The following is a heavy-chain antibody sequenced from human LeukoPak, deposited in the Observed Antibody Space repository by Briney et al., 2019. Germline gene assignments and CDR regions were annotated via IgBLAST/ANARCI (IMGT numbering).Heavy chain of an antibody. CDR2: ESSSSWYI. CDR3: ARDSSGFGSPDEYFQH. Sequence: PGGSLRLSCAASGFTFSSYSMNWVRQAPGKGLEWVSSESSSSWYIYYADSVKGRFTISRDNAKNSLYPQMNSLRAEDTAVYYCARDSSGFGSPDEYFQHWGQGTLVTVPS. D-gene: IGHD3-10*01. V-gene: IGHV3-21*01. CDR1: GFTFSSYS. J-gene: IGHJ1*01.